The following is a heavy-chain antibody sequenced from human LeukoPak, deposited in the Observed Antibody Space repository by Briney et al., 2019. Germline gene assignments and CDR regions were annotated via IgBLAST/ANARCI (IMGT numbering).Heavy chain of an antibody. J-gene: IGHJ4*02. V-gene: IGHV4-4*09. CDR1: GGSISSYY. CDR3: ARRYWGSYQEDYFDY. D-gene: IGHD1-26*01. Sequence: SETLSLTCTVSGGSISSYYWSWIRQPPGKGLEWIGYIYTSGSTNYNPSLKSRVTISVDTSKNQFSLKLSSVTAADTAVYYCARRYWGSYQEDYFDYWGQGTLVTVSS. CDR2: IYTSGST.